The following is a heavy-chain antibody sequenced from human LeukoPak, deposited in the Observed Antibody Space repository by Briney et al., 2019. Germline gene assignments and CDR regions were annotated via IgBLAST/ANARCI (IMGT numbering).Heavy chain of an antibody. Sequence: SETLSLTCTVSGNSINIYSWNWIRQSPEKGLEWIAYMYYSGTTNYNPSLENRAAISLDLSRHQFSLKLSSVTAADTAVYYCARKTYGGNRIFDYWGQGTLVTVSS. D-gene: IGHD4-23*01. J-gene: IGHJ4*02. CDR3: ARKTYGGNRIFDY. CDR2: MYYSGTT. V-gene: IGHV4-59*12. CDR1: GNSINIYS.